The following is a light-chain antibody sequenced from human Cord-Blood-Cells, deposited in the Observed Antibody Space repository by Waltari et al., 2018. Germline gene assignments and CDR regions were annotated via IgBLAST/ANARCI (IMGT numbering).Light chain of an antibody. CDR2: WAS. CDR1: QSVLYSSNNKNY. V-gene: IGKV4-1*01. J-gene: IGKJ3*01. CDR3: QQYYSTPFT. Sequence: DIVMPQSPDSLAVSLGERATINCKSSQSVLYSSNNKNYLAWYQQKPEQPPKLLIYWASTRESGVPDRFSGSGSGTDFTLTISSLQAEDVAVYYCQQYYSTPFTFGPGTKVDIK.